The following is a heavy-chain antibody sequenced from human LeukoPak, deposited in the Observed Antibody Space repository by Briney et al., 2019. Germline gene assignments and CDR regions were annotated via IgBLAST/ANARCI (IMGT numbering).Heavy chain of an antibody. D-gene: IGHD3-22*01. Sequence: SETLSLTCAVYGGSFSGYYWSWIRQPPGKGLEWIGEINHSGSTNYNPSLKSRVTISVDTSKNQFSLKLSSVTAADTAVYYCARLRGNSYDSSGYSRALDYWGQGTLVTVSS. V-gene: IGHV4-34*01. CDR3: ARLRGNSYDSSGYSRALDY. CDR1: GGSFSGYY. CDR2: INHSGST. J-gene: IGHJ4*02.